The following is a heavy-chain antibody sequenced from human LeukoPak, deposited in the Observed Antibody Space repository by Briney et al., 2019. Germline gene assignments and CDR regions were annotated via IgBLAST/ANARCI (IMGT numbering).Heavy chain of an antibody. D-gene: IGHD3-10*01. V-gene: IGHV1-2*02. CDR3: ARDRRYYYGSGSTAYWFDP. Sequence: ASVKVSCKASGYTFTGYYMHWVRQAPGQGLEWMGWINPNSGGTNYAQKFQGRVTVTRDTSISTAYMELSRLRSDDTAVYYCARDRRYYYGSGSTAYWFDPWGQGTLVTVSS. CDR1: GYTFTGYY. J-gene: IGHJ5*02. CDR2: INPNSGGT.